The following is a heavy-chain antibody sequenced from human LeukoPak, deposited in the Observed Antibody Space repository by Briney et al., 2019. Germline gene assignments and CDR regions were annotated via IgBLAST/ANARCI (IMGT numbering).Heavy chain of an antibody. CDR1: GFTFSSYA. CDR3: ANILDIVVVPAPV. V-gene: IGHV3-23*01. Sequence: GGSLRLSCAASGFTFSSYAMSWVRQAPGKGLEWVSAISSSGGSTYYADSVKGRFTISRDNSKNTLYLQMNSLRAEDTAVYYCANILDIVVVPAPVWGQGTLVTVSS. J-gene: IGHJ4*02. D-gene: IGHD2-2*01. CDR2: ISSSGGST.